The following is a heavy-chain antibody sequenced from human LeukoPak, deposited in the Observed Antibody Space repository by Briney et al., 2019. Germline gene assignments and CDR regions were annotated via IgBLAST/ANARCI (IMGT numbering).Heavy chain of an antibody. D-gene: IGHD3-22*01. CDR1: GFTFSTYT. CDR3: EKVQVNYSDGSGYSPGFDY. CDR2: ISSSGDNT. Sequence: GGSLRLSCAASGFTFSTYTLSWVRQAPGKGLEWVSAISSSGDNTYYAESVKGRFTISRDNSKNTLFLQVTRMRVEDPALSYCEKVQVNYSDGSGYSPGFDYWGQGTLVTVSS. V-gene: IGHV3-23*01. J-gene: IGHJ4*02.